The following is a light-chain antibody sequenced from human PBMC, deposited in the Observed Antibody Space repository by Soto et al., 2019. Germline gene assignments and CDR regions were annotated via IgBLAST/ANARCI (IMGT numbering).Light chain of an antibody. CDR3: QQSFTTPS. CDR2: ATS. CDR1: QTVSSY. J-gene: IGKJ5*01. V-gene: IGKV1-39*01. Sequence: DIQMTQSPSSLSASVGDIVNITCRASQTVSSYLNWYQQKPGTVPKLLIYATSNLQSGVPSRFSGRGFGTDFTLTISSLQPEDFATYYCQQSFTTPSFGQGTRREIK.